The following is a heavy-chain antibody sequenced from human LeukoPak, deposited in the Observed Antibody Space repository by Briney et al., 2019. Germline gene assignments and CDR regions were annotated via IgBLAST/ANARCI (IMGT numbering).Heavy chain of an antibody. CDR2: VNPSGGGT. CDR3: ARTLYGSGSYYYYYYYMDV. V-gene: IGHV1-46*01. Sequence: GASVKVSCKASGYIFSNYYMHWVRQAPGQGLEWMGIVNPSGGGTSNAQKFQGRVTMTRDTSTSTVYMELSRLRSEDTAVYYCARTLYGSGSYYYYYYYMDVWGKGTTVTISS. D-gene: IGHD3-10*01. J-gene: IGHJ6*03. CDR1: GYIFSNYY.